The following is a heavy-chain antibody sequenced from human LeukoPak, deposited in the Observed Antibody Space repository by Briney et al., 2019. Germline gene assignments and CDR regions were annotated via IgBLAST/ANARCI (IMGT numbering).Heavy chain of an antibody. Sequence: GGSLRLSCAASGFTFSSYSMNWVRQAPGKGLEWVSSISSSSSYIYYADSVKGRFTISRDNAKNSLYLQMNSLRAEDTAVYYCARATSIRYYFDYWGQGTLVTVSS. CDR3: ARATSIRYYFDY. J-gene: IGHJ4*02. CDR2: ISSSSSYI. V-gene: IGHV3-21*01. CDR1: GFTFSSYS.